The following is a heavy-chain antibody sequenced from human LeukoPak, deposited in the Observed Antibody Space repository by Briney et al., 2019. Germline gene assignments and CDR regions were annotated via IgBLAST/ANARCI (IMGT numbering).Heavy chain of an antibody. D-gene: IGHD3-22*01. CDR3: ARFTKYDGGGSYLDI. CDR1: GGSISSYY. Sequence: SETLSLTCTVSGGSISSYYWSWIRQPPGKGLEWIGHIYSSGSTTDNPSLKSRVTISVDTSKNQFSLRMSSVTAADTAVYYCARFTKYDGGGSYLDIWGQGTMVTVSS. V-gene: IGHV4-59*13. J-gene: IGHJ3*02. CDR2: IYSSGST.